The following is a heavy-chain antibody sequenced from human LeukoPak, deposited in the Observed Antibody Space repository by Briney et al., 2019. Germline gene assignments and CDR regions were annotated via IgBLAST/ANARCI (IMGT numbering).Heavy chain of an antibody. CDR1: GFTFSNYA. CDR2: ISGNGDST. D-gene: IGHD6-6*01. Sequence: RSGGSLRLSCTASGFTFSNYAMDWVRQAPGKGLDWIAVISGNGDSTHYADSVKGRFTISRDNSRNTVYLQMNSLRAEDTAIYFCARDEYKADAYWGRGTLVTVSS. CDR3: ARDEYKADAY. V-gene: IGHV3-23*01. J-gene: IGHJ4*02.